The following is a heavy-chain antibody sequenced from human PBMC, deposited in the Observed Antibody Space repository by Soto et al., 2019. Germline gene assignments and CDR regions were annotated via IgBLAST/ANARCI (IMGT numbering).Heavy chain of an antibody. Sequence: QVQLVESGGGVVQPGRSLRLSCAASGFTFSSYAMHWVRQAPGKGLEWVAVISYNGRDEYYADSVKGRFTISRDNSKNTLYLHMNSLSAEDTAVYYCARRFYYDSSGYFASIDYWGQGTLVTVSS. V-gene: IGHV3-30*04. D-gene: IGHD3-22*01. CDR1: GFTFSSYA. J-gene: IGHJ4*02. CDR2: ISYNGRDE. CDR3: ARRFYYDSSGYFASIDY.